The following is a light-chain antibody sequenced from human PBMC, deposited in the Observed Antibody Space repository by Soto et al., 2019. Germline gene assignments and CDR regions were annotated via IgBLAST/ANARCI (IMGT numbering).Light chain of an antibody. V-gene: IGKV2-28*01. CDR2: LGS. Sequence: DIVLTQSPLSLPVTPGEPASISCRSSQSLLHRNGYNYLDWYLQKPGQSPQLLIYLGSNRASGVPDRFSGSGSGTDFTLKISRVEAEDVGIYYCIQALQITLSFGGGTKVELK. CDR3: IQALQITLS. J-gene: IGKJ4*01. CDR1: QSLLHRNGYNY.